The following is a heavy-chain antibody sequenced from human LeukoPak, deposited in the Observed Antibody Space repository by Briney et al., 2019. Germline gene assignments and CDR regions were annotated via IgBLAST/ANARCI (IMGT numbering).Heavy chain of an antibody. V-gene: IGHV1-2*04. Sequence: ASVKVSCKASGGTFSSYAISWVRQAPGQGLEWMGWINPNSGGTNYAQKFQGWVTMTRDTSISTAYMELSRLRSDDTAVYYCARGFQAAAGPYFDYWGQGTLVTVSS. CDR1: GGTFSSYA. D-gene: IGHD6-13*01. CDR3: ARGFQAAAGPYFDY. J-gene: IGHJ4*02. CDR2: INPNSGGT.